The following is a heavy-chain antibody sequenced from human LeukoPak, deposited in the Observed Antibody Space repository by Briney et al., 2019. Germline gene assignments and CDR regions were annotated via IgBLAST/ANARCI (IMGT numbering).Heavy chain of an antibody. CDR2: VSYDGSNK. CDR3: ARAGRPDGDYHYFDY. CDR1: GDIYNKFP. D-gene: IGHD4-17*01. V-gene: IGHV3-30*04. Sequence: GGPLRLSCAPSGDIYNKFPFHWLRPAPGKGLEWVAAVSYDGSNKYYADSVRGRLTISGDNSKNTLYLQMKSLRAVDTAVYYWARAGRPDGDYHYFDYWGQGTLVTVSS. J-gene: IGHJ4*02.